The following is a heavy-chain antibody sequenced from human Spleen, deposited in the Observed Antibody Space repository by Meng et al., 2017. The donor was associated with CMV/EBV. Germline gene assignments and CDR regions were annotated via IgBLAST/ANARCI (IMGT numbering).Heavy chain of an antibody. J-gene: IGHJ6*02. D-gene: IGHD3-22*01. Sequence: GGSLRLSCVASGFTFSSYAMYWVRQAPGKGLEWVAFIRNDGSNKYYVDSVKGRFTMSRDNSKNTLYLEMNSLRADDTAVYYCAKGKAGHYFDSTGDYYYYGMDVWGQGTTVTVSS. CDR2: IRNDGSNK. CDR1: GFTFSSYA. V-gene: IGHV3-30*02. CDR3: AKGKAGHYFDSTGDYYYYGMDV.